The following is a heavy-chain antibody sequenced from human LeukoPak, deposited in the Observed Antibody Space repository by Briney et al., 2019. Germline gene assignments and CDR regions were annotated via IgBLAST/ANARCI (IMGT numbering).Heavy chain of an antibody. D-gene: IGHD3-10*01. J-gene: IGHJ4*02. CDR2: ISASSSTI. CDR1: GFTFSSHS. Sequence: PGGSLRLSCVASGFTFSSHSMNWVRQAPGKGLEWVSYISASSSTIYYADSLKGRFTISRDNAKSSLYLQVNSLRDEDTAVYYCARVSGRLIDYWGQGTLVTVSS. CDR3: ARVSGRLIDY. V-gene: IGHV3-48*02.